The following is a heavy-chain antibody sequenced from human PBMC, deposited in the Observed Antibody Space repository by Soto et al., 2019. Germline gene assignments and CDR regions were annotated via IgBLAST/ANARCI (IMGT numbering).Heavy chain of an antibody. CDR2: IYWDDDK. Sequence: SGPTLVNPTQTLTLTCTFSGFSLSTSGVGVGWIRQPPGKALEWLALIYWDDDKRYSPSLKSRLTITKDTSKNQVVLTMTNMDPVDTATYYCAHRWGRYFDWLPPGYYFDYWGQGTLVTVSS. CDR1: GFSLSTSGVG. J-gene: IGHJ4*02. D-gene: IGHD3-9*01. V-gene: IGHV2-5*02. CDR3: AHRWGRYFDWLPPGYYFDY.